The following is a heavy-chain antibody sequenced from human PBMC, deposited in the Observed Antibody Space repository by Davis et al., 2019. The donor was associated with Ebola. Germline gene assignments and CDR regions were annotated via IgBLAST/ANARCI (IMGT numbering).Heavy chain of an antibody. V-gene: IGHV3-23*01. CDR3: AKDGVTYSSSWTPLYYYMDV. CDR2: ISGSGGST. Sequence: PGGSLRLSCAASGFTFSSYAMSWVRQAPGKGLEWVSAISGSGGSTYYADSVKGRFTISRDNSKNTLYLQMNSLRAEDTAVYYCAKDGVTYSSSWTPLYYYMDVWGKGTTVTVSS. J-gene: IGHJ6*03. D-gene: IGHD6-13*01. CDR1: GFTFSSYA.